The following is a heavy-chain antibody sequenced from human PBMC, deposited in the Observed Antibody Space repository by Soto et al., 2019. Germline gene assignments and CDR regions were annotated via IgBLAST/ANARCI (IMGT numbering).Heavy chain of an antibody. CDR2: ISAYNGNT. CDR3: ARFVVVVAATSDAFDI. D-gene: IGHD2-15*01. V-gene: IGHV1-18*01. CDR1: GYTFTSYG. J-gene: IGHJ3*02. Sequence: GASVKVSCKASGYTFTSYGISWVRQAPGQGLEWMGWISAYNGNTNYAQKLQGRVTMTTDTSTSTAYMELRSLRSDDTAVYYCARFVVVVAATSDAFDIWGQGTMVTVSS.